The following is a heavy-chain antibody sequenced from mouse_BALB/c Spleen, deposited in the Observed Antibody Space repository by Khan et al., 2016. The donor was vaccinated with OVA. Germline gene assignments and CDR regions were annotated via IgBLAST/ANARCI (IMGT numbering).Heavy chain of an antibody. CDR2: IDPYSGVT. Sequence: VQLQQSGPELEKPGASVKISCRSSGYPFTGYNMNWVKQSNGKSLEWIGNIDPYSGVTSYNQKFKGKATLTVDKSSSTAYMQLKSLTFEDSAFSYCARLGRGAHFDYGGQGTTLTVSS. V-gene: IGHV1-39*01. CDR1: GYPFTGYN. CDR3: ARLGRGAHFDY. J-gene: IGHJ2*01. D-gene: IGHD4-1*01.